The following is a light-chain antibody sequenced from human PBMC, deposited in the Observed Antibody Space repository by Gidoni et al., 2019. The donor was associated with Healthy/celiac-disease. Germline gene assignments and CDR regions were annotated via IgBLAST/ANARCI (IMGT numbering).Light chain of an antibody. J-gene: IGKJ2*01. CDR3: QQYNSYSLNT. Sequence: DIQMTQSPSTLSASVGDRVTITCRASQSISSWLAWYQQKPGKAPKLLIYDASRLESGVPSRFSGSGSGTEFTLTISSLQPDDFATYYCQQYNSYSLNTFGQGTKLEIK. V-gene: IGKV1-5*01. CDR2: DAS. CDR1: QSISSW.